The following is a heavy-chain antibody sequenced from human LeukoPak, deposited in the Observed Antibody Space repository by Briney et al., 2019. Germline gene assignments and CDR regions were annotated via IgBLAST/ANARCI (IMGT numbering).Heavy chain of an antibody. D-gene: IGHD5-18*01. V-gene: IGHV3-30*14. CDR1: GFTFNSFA. J-gene: IGHJ6*02. CDR3: AREVRRTAMAFRYYYYGMDV. CDR2: ISYDGSNK. Sequence: PGGSLRLSCAASGFTFNSFAMHWVRQAPGKGLEWVAVISYDGSNKYYADSVKGRFTISRDNSKNTLYLQMNSLRAEDTAVYYCAREVRRTAMAFRYYYYGMDVWGQGTTVTVSS.